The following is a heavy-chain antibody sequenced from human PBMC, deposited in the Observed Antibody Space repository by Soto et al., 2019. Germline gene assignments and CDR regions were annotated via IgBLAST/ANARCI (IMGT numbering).Heavy chain of an antibody. V-gene: IGHV1-8*01. CDR2: MNPNSGNT. J-gene: IGHJ6*02. CDR1: GYTFTSYD. CDR3: ARRGYSSSWYYYYYYGMDV. D-gene: IGHD6-13*01. Sequence: QVQLVQSGAEVKKPGASVKVSCKASGYTFTSYDINWVRQATGQGLEWMGWMNPNSGNTGYAQKFQGRVTMTRNTSLSTAYMELSSLRSEDTAVYYCARRGYSSSWYYYYYYGMDVWGQGTMVTVSS.